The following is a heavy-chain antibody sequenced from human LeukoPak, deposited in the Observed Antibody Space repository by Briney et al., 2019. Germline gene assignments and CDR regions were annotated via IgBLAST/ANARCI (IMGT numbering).Heavy chain of an antibody. Sequence: ASVKVSCKASGYTFIACYMHWVRQAPGQGLEWMGWVNPNSGATNYAQEFQGRVTMTRDTSLSTVYVELTWLTSDDTAVYYCARGVYYDSSGYYSDYWGQGTLVTVSS. CDR3: ARGVYYDSSGYYSDY. V-gene: IGHV1-2*02. J-gene: IGHJ4*02. D-gene: IGHD3-22*01. CDR1: GYTFIACY. CDR2: VNPNSGAT.